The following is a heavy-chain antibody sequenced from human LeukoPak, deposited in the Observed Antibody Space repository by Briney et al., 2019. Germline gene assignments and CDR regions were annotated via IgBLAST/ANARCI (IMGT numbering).Heavy chain of an antibody. CDR1: NYTFISYS. V-gene: IGHV1-18*01. Sequence: ASVKVSCKASNYTFISYSITWVRQAPGQGLEWMGWISTYNGRTNYAPNFQDRVTMTSDRSTSTAYMELRSLRSDDTAVYYCARLYSTHLFDTIYHQLDYWGQGALVTVSS. D-gene: IGHD4-11*01. CDR2: ISTYNGRT. J-gene: IGHJ4*02. CDR3: ARLYSTHLFDTIYHQLDY.